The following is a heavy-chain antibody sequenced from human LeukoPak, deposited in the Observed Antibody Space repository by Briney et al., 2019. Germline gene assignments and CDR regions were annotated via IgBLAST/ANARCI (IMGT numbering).Heavy chain of an antibody. J-gene: IGHJ4*02. CDR2: IYYSGST. CDR3: ARDPVVPAGTGDY. Sequence: PSQTLSLTCTVSGGSISSGDYYWSGIRQPPGKGLEWIGYIYYSGSTYYNPSLKSRVTISVDTSKNQFSLKLSSVTAADTAVYYCARDPVVPAGTGDYWGQGTLVTVSS. V-gene: IGHV4-30-4*01. CDR1: GGSISSGDYY. D-gene: IGHD2-2*01.